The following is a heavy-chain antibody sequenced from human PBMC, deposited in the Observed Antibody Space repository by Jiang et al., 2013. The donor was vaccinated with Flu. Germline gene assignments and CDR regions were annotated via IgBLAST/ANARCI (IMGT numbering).Heavy chain of an antibody. CDR2: IDWDDDK. J-gene: IGHJ3*02. Sequence: KPTQTLTLTCTFSGFSLSTSGMRVSWIRQPPGKALEWLARIDWDDDKFYSTSLKTRLTISKDTSKNQVVLTMTNMDPVDTATYYCARTRLPGGAFDIWGQGTMVTVSS. CDR3: ARTRLPGGAFDI. CDR1: GFSLSTSGMR. V-gene: IGHV2-70*04. D-gene: IGHD5-12*01.